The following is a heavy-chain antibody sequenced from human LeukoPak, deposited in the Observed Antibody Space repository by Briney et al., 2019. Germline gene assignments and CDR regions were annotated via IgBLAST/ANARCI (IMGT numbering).Heavy chain of an antibody. CDR3: ARDGQQQLDGRWFDP. J-gene: IGHJ5*02. CDR1: GYTFTSYD. D-gene: IGHD6-13*01. Sequence: ASVKVSCKASGYTFTSYDINWVRQATGQGLEWMGWMNPNSGNTGYAQKFQGRVTMTRDTSISTAYMELSSLRSEDTAVYYCARDGQQQLDGRWFDPWGQGTLVTVSS. CDR2: MNPNSGNT. V-gene: IGHV1-8*01.